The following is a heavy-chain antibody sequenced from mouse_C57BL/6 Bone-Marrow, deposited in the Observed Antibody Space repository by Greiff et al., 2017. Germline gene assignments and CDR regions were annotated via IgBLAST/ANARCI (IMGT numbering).Heavy chain of an antibody. CDR1: GYAFSSSW. D-gene: IGHD3-3*01. V-gene: IGHV1-82*01. Sequence: LQESGPELVKPGASVKISCKASGYAFSSSWMNWVKQRPGKGLEWIGRIYPGDGDTNYNGKFKGKATLTADKSSSTAYMQLSSLTSEDSAVYFCAREGLDYWGQGTTLTVSS. CDR3: AREGLDY. CDR2: IYPGDGDT. J-gene: IGHJ2*01.